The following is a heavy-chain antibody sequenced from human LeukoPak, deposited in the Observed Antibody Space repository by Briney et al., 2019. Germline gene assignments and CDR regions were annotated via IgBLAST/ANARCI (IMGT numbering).Heavy chain of an antibody. CDR2: ISSSSSYI. CDR3: ARAPTGILTGF. Sequence: GGSLRLSCAASGFTFSRYSMNWVRQAPGKGLEWVSSISSSSSYIYYADSVKGRFTISRDNAKNSLYLQMNSLRAEDTAVYYCARAPTGILTGFGGQGTLVTVSS. CDR1: GFTFSRYS. J-gene: IGHJ4*02. D-gene: IGHD3-9*01. V-gene: IGHV3-21*01.